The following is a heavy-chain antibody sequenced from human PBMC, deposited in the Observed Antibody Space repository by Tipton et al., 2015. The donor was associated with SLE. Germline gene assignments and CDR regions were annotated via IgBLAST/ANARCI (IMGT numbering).Heavy chain of an antibody. J-gene: IGHJ4*02. CDR3: AREGSGSYFN. CDR1: GFTFSSYA. D-gene: IGHD3-10*01. V-gene: IGHV3-20*04. Sequence: GSLRLSCAASGFTFSSYAMSWVRQAPGKGLEWVSGINWNGGSTGYADSVKGRFTISRDNAKNSLYLQMNSLRAEDTALYYCAREGSGSYFNWGQGTLVTVSS. CDR2: INWNGGST.